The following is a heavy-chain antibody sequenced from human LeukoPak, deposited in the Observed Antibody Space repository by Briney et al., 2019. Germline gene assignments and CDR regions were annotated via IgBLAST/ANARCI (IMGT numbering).Heavy chain of an antibody. CDR1: GGSIGSSSYY. CDR3: ARGFGVYYYYMDV. Sequence: SETLSLTCTVSGGSIGSSSYYWGWIRQPPGKGLEWIGSIYYSGSTYYNPSLKSRVTISVDTSKNQFSLKLSSVTAADTAVYYCARGFGVYYYYMDVWGKGTTVTVSS. D-gene: IGHD3-10*01. V-gene: IGHV4-39*07. CDR2: IYYSGST. J-gene: IGHJ6*03.